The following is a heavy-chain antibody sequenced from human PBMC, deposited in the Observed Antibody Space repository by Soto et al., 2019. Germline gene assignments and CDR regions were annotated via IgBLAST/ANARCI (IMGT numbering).Heavy chain of an antibody. Sequence: GGSLRLSCSASGFTFSSYAMHWVRQAPGKGLEYVSAISSNGGSTYYADSVKGRFNISRDNSKNTLDLQMSSLRAEDTAVYYCVKVYGDKETELWGQGTLVTVSS. CDR3: VKVYGDKETEL. CDR1: GFTFSSYA. CDR2: ISSNGGST. V-gene: IGHV3-64D*08. J-gene: IGHJ4*02. D-gene: IGHD4-17*01.